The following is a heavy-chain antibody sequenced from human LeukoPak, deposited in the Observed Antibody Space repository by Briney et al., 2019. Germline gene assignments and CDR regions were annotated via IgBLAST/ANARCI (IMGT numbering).Heavy chain of an antibody. CDR2: IYPGDSDT. CDR1: GYSFSSYW. D-gene: IGHD3-10*01. CDR3: ARRRGSGSYSWYYFDY. J-gene: IGHJ4*02. Sequence: GESLKISCKGSGYSFSSYWIGWVRQMPGKGLGWRGIIYPGDSDTRYSPSFQGQVTISADKSISTAYLQWSSLKASDTAMYYCARRRGSGSYSWYYFDYWGQGTLVTVSS. V-gene: IGHV5-51*01.